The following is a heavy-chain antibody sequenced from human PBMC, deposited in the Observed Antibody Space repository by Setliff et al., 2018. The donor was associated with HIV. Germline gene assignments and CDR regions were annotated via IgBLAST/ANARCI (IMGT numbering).Heavy chain of an antibody. J-gene: IGHJ4*02. Sequence: SGPTLVNPTQTLTLTCTFSGFSVSTSGVGVGWIRQPPGKALEWLARIDWDDAKYYSTSLKTRLTISKDTSKNQVVLTMTNMDPVDTATYYCARGSESLTYFDNLGPGTLVTVSS. CDR2: IDWDDAK. CDR1: GFSVSTSGVG. CDR3: ARGSESLTYFDN. D-gene: IGHD3-10*01. V-gene: IGHV2-70*11.